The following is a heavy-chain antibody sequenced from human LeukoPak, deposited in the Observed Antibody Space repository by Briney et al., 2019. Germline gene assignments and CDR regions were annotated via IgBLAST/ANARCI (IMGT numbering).Heavy chain of an antibody. D-gene: IGHD3-22*01. CDR1: GFTFSSYA. J-gene: IGHJ3*02. CDR2: IKQDGSEK. CDR3: ARNRNYYDSSGYYPLGAFDI. V-gene: IGHV3-7*01. Sequence: GGSLRLSCAASGFTFSSYAMSWVRQAPGKGLEWVANIKQDGSEKYYVDSVKGRFTISRDNAKNSLYLQMNSLRAEDTAVYYCARNRNYYDSSGYYPLGAFDIWGQGTMVTVSS.